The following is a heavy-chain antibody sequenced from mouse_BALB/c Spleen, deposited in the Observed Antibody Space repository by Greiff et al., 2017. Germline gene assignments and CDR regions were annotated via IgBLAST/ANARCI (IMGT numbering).Heavy chain of an antibody. D-gene: IGHD1-2*01. CDR2: ISSGGST. J-gene: IGHJ3*01. V-gene: IGHV5-6-5*01. CDR1: GFTFSSYA. CDR3: ARGRDYGYVWFAY. Sequence: EVMLVESGGGLVKPGGSLKLSCAASGFTFSSYAMSWVRQTPEKRLEWVASISSGGSTYYPDSVKGRFTISRDNARNILYLQMSSLRSEDTAMYYCARGRDYGYVWFAYWGQGTLVTVSA.